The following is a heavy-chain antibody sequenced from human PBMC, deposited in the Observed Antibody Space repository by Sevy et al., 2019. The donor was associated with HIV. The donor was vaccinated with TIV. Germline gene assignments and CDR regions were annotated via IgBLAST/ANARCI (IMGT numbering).Heavy chain of an antibody. J-gene: IGHJ3*02. CDR3: TTDLIVGATHDAFDI. D-gene: IGHD1-26*01. Sequence: GGSLRLSCAASGFTFSSYGMHWVRQAPGKGLEWVGRIKSKTDGGTTDYAAPVKGRFTISRDDSKNTLYLQMNSLKTEDTAVYYCTTDLIVGATHDAFDIWGQGTMVTVSS. CDR2: IKSKTDGGTT. CDR1: GFTFSSYG. V-gene: IGHV3-15*01.